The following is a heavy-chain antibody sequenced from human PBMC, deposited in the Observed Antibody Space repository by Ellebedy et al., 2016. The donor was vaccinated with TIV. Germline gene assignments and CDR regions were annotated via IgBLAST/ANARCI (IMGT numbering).Heavy chain of an antibody. V-gene: IGHV1-18*01. J-gene: IGHJ6*02. D-gene: IGHD1-14*01. CDR1: GYNFISYG. CDR3: AAYSGFRQPDYGMDI. Sequence: ASVKVSCKASGYNFISYGISWVRQAPGQGLEWMGWISGFNGNTNYAQRFRGRLTLTRDTSTRTAFMELTSLRFEDTAVYYCAAYSGFRQPDYGMDIWGQGTTVIVSS. CDR2: ISGFNGNT.